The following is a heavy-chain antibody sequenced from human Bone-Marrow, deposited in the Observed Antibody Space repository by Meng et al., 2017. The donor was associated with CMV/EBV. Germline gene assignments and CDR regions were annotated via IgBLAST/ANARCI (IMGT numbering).Heavy chain of an antibody. CDR1: GYNFGELS. CDR3: ATYKQELDDRLQSFDY. D-gene: IGHD6-13*01. V-gene: IGHV1-24*01. Sequence: ASVKVSCKVSGYNFGELSIHWVRQAPGKGLEWMIGFDPENGETVYAQKFRGRMTMTEDSSTDTAYMELSRLRSEDTAVYYCATYKQELDDRLQSFDYWGQGPLVTIYS. CDR2: FDPENGET. J-gene: IGHJ4*02.